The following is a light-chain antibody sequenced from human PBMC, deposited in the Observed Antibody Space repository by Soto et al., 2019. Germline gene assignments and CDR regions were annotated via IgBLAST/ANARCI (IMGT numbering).Light chain of an antibody. CDR1: QSLLYSSYNQNY. CDR3: QQFYSTPLT. CDR2: WAS. J-gene: IGKJ4*01. V-gene: IGKV4-1*01. Sequence: DIVMTQSPDSLAVSLGERATINCKSSQSLLYSSYNQNYLAWYQQKPGQSPRLLIYWASTRESGVPDRFSGSGSGPDFTLTISSLQAEDVAVYYCQQFYSTPLTFGGGTKVEIK.